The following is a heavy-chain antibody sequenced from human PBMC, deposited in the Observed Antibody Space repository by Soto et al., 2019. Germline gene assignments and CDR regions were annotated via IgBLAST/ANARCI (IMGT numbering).Heavy chain of an antibody. V-gene: IGHV3-21*01. CDR1: GFIVSDTY. CDR3: ARDARGDLYNWFDP. J-gene: IGHJ5*02. CDR2: ISSSSSTI. D-gene: IGHD3-10*01. Sequence: GGSLRLSCTASGFIVSDTYVNWVRQAPGKGLEWVSSISSSSSTIYYADSVKGRFTISRDNAKNTLYLQMNSLRAEDTAVYYCARDARGDLYNWFDPWGQGTLVTVSS.